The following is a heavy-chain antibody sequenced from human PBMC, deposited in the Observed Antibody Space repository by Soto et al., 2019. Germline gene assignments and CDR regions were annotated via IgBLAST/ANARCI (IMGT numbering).Heavy chain of an antibody. J-gene: IGHJ4*02. CDR3: ASFADYYYDSSGPSDY. Sequence: PGGSVRQSCAASGIAFSSCSRHWVHQAPGKGLEWVAVIWYDGSNKYYADSVKGRFTISRDNSKNTLYLQMNSLRAEDTAVYYCASFADYYYDSSGPSDYWGQETLVTVSS. D-gene: IGHD3-22*01. V-gene: IGHV3-33*08. CDR2: IWYDGSNK. CDR1: GIAFSSCS.